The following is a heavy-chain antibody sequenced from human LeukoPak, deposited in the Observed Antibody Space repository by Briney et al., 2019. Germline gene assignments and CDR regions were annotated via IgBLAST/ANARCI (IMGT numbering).Heavy chain of an antibody. CDR1: GGSFSGYY. J-gene: IGHJ4*02. CDR3: ASRPAYFDY. Sequence: IPSETLSLTCAVYGGSFSGYYWSWIRQPPGKGLEWIGEINHSGSTNYNPSLKSRVTISVDTSKNQFSLKLSSVTAADTAVYYCASRPAYFDYWGQGTLVTVSS. CDR2: INHSGST. V-gene: IGHV4-34*01. D-gene: IGHD1-14*01.